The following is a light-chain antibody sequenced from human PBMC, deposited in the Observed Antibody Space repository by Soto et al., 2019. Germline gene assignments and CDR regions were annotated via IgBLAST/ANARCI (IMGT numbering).Light chain of an antibody. CDR3: TSWTTSTTMI. J-gene: IGLJ2*01. CDR1: SSDIGAYNF. CDR2: DVN. Sequence: QSALTQPASVSVSPGQSTTISCTGTSSDIGAYNFVSWYQQHPGKAPKLMLYDVNIRPSGVSNRFSGSKSGNTASLTISGLQAEDEADYYCTSWTTSTTMIFGGGTKVTV. V-gene: IGLV2-14*03.